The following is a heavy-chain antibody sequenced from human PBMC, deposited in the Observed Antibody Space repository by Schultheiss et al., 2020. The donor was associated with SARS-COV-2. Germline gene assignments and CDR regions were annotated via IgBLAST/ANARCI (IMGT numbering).Heavy chain of an antibody. CDR3: ARDVSLPHAFDI. CDR1: GYSISSGYY. J-gene: IGHJ3*02. CDR2: IYYSGST. D-gene: IGHD3-16*02. V-gene: IGHV4-38-2*02. Sequence: SQTLSLTCAVSGYSISSGYYWSWIRQPPGKGLEWIGYIYYSGSTNYNPSLKSRVTISVDTSKNQFSLKLSSVTAADTAVYYCARDVSLPHAFDIWGQGTMVTVSS.